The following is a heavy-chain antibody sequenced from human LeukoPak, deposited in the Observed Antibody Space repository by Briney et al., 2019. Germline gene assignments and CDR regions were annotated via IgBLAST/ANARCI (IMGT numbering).Heavy chain of an antibody. CDR3: ARDWWDQGY. V-gene: IGHV3-48*01. CDR1: GFTFSSYS. D-gene: IGHD1-26*01. Sequence: PGGSLRLSCAASGFTFSSYSMNWVRQAPGKGLEWVSYISSSSTIYYADSVKGRFTISRDNAKNSLYLQMNSLRAEDTAVYYCARDWWDQGYWGQGTLVTVSS. CDR2: ISSSSTI. J-gene: IGHJ4*02.